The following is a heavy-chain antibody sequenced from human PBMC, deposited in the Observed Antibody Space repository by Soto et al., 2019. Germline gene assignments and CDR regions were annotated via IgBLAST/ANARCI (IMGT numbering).Heavy chain of an antibody. CDR2: IKQDGSEK. V-gene: IGHV3-7*01. CDR1: GFTFSSYW. J-gene: IGHJ6*02. D-gene: IGHD3-9*01. CDR3: ARLHPLTGYYTPYYYYGMDV. Sequence: GGSLRLSCAASGFTFSSYWMSWVRQAPGKGLEWVANIKQDGSEKYYVDSVKGRFTISRDNAKNSLYLQMNSLRAEDTAVYYCARLHPLTGYYTPYYYYGMDVWGQGTTVTVSS.